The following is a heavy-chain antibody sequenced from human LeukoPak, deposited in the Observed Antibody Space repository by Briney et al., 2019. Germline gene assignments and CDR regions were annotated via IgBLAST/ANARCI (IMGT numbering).Heavy chain of an antibody. D-gene: IGHD7-27*01. V-gene: IGHV1-2*02. CDR1: GFTFTAYY. CDR2: INPNSGGT. J-gene: IGHJ4*02. CDR3: ARGPHWDPHFDY. Sequence: GASVKVSCKASGFTFTAYYMHWVRQAPGQGLEWMGWINPNSGGTNYAQKFQGRVTMTRDTSISTAYMELSRLRSDDTAVCYCARGPHWDPHFDYWGQGTLVTVSS.